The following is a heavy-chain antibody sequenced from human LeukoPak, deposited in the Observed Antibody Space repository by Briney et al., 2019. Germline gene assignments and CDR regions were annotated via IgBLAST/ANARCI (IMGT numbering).Heavy chain of an antibody. V-gene: IGHV3-23*01. Sequence: AGGSLRLSCAASGFTFSNYAMSWVRPAPGKGLEWVSGISGSGGSTYYADSVKGRFTISRDSPRTKLYLQMNSRIAEDTAVYYCAKDKSGWLHPLEYWGQGTLVTVSS. CDR1: GFTFSNYA. CDR2: ISGSGGST. D-gene: IGHD5-24*01. J-gene: IGHJ4*02. CDR3: AKDKSGWLHPLEY.